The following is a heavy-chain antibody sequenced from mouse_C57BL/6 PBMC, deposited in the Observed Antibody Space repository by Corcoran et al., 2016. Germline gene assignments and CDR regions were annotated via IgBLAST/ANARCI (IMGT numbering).Heavy chain of an antibody. CDR3: ARKDKRDAMDD. V-gene: IGHV1-18*01. J-gene: IGHJ4*01. Sequence: EVQLQQSGPELVKPGASVKIPCKASGYTFTDYNMDWVKQSHGKSLEWIGDINPDNGGTIYNQKFKGKATFTVDKSSSTAYIELRSLKSKDTAVYYCARKDKRDAMDDWGQGTSVTVSS. CDR1: GYTFTDYN. CDR2: INPDNGGT.